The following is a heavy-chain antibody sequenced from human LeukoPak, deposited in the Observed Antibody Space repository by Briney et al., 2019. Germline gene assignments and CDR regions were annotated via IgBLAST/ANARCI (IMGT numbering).Heavy chain of an antibody. J-gene: IGHJ3*02. CDR3: ARHKREDYYGSGSYYSFGAFDI. Sequence: SETLSLTCTVTGGSISSYYWSWIRQPAGKGLEWIGRIYTSGSTNYNPSLKSRVTMSVDTSKNLLSLKLSSVTAADTAVYYCARHKREDYYGSGSYYSFGAFDIWGQGTMVTVPS. CDR2: IYTSGST. D-gene: IGHD3-10*01. V-gene: IGHV4-4*07. CDR1: GGSISSYY.